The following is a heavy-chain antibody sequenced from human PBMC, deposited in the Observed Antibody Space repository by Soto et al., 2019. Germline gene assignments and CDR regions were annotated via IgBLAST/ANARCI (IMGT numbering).Heavy chain of an antibody. CDR2: IKQDGSEK. V-gene: IGHV3-7*03. J-gene: IGHJ4*02. D-gene: IGHD3-3*01. Sequence: RLSCAASVFTFSSYWMSWVRQAPGKGLEWVANIKQDGSEKYYVDSVKGRFTISRDNAKNSLYLQMNSLRAEDTAVYYCARDVYYDFWSGYLDYWGQGTLVTVSS. CDR1: VFTFSSYW. CDR3: ARDVYYDFWSGYLDY.